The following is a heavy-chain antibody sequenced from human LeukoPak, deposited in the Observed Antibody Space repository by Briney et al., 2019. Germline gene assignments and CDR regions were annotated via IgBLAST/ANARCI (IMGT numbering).Heavy chain of an antibody. J-gene: IGHJ4*02. Sequence: PSETLSLTCTVSGYSISSGYYWGWIRQPPGKGLEWIGSIYHSGSTYYNPSLKSRVTISVDTSKNQFSLKLSSVTAADTAVYYCASAGKLLYYFDYWGQGTLVTVSS. CDR1: GYSISSGYY. CDR3: ASAGKLLYYFDY. V-gene: IGHV4-38-2*02. CDR2: IYHSGST. D-gene: IGHD2-2*01.